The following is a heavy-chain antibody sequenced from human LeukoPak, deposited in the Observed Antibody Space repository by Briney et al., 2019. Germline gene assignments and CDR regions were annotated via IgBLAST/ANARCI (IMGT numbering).Heavy chain of an antibody. V-gene: IGHV1-18*01. CDR3: ARGPLYCSSTSCYGMFPDY. Sequence: GASVKVSCKASGYTFTSYGISWVRQAPGQGLEGMGWISAYNGNTNYAQKLQGRVTMTTDTSTSTAYMELRSLRSDDTAVYYCARGPLYCSSTSCYGMFPDYWGQGTLVTVSS. CDR2: ISAYNGNT. J-gene: IGHJ4*02. D-gene: IGHD2-2*01. CDR1: GYTFTSYG.